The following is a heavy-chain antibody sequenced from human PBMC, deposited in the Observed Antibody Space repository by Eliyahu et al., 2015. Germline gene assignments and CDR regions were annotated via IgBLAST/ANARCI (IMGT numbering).Heavy chain of an antibody. J-gene: IGHJ4*02. CDR1: XFSVSSHY. D-gene: IGHD1-1*01. CDR2: ISSDGTT. CDR3: ARDNYASGIDF. V-gene: IGHV3-53*01. Sequence: EVQLVESGGGLIQXGGSLRLSCAASXFSVSSHYMTWVRQAPGKGLEWVALISSDGTTYYADSMKGRFIISRDNSKNTLYLEMNGLRAEDSAVYYCARDNYASGIDFWGQGTLVTVSS.